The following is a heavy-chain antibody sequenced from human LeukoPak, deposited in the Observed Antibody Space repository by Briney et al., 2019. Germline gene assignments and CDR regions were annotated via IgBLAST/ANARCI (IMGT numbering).Heavy chain of an antibody. Sequence: SETLSLTCAVYGGSFSGYYWSWIRQPPGKGLEWIGEINHSGSTNYNPSLKSRVTISVDTSKNQFSLKLSSVTAADTAVYYCARGGGHVGYYFDYWGQGTLVTVSS. J-gene: IGHJ4*02. CDR2: INHSGST. D-gene: IGHD3-10*01. CDR1: GGSFSGYY. CDR3: ARGGGHVGYYFDY. V-gene: IGHV4-34*01.